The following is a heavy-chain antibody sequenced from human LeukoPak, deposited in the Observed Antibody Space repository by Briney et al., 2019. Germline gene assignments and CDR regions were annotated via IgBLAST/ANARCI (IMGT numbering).Heavy chain of an antibody. Sequence: SETLSLTCTVSGGSISHYYWSRIRQPPGKGPEWIGYIYYTGTTNYNPSPKSRVTISVDTSKNQFSLKLNSVTAADTAVYYCAREDPQTKVPEGMDVWGQGTTVTVSS. CDR2: IYYTGTT. J-gene: IGHJ6*02. V-gene: IGHV4-59*01. CDR3: AREDPQTKVPEGMDV. D-gene: IGHD4/OR15-4a*01. CDR1: GGSISHYY.